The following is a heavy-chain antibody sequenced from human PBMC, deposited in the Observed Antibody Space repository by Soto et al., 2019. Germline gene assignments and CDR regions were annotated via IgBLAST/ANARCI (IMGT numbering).Heavy chain of an antibody. CDR1: GGSFSGYY. CDR2: INHRGST. J-gene: IGHJ5*02. Sequence: QVQLQQWGAALLKPSETLSLTCAVYGGSFSGYYCSWIRQPPGKGPEGIGEINHRGSTNYNPSMKSRVTISVDTSKNQFSLKLSSVTAADTAVYYCAINGGSSRRANNWFDPWGQGTQVTVSS. D-gene: IGHD2-15*01. V-gene: IGHV4-34*01. CDR3: AINGGSSRRANNWFDP.